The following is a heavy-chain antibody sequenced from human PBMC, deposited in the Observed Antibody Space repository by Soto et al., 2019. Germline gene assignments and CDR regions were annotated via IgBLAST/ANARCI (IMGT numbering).Heavy chain of an antibody. CDR2: ISHDGGT. CDR1: GGSFDDFY. Sequence: QVQLQQWGAGLLRPSETLSLTCAFYGGSFDDFYWSWVRQSPGKGLEWVGEISHDGGTNYSPSLASRVSRSVDTSKSQFSLHLSSVTAADTGLYYCARGQLVWYGDLTPYHRDMDVWGQGTTVTVSS. D-gene: IGHD3-10*01. CDR3: ARGQLVWYGDLTPYHRDMDV. J-gene: IGHJ6*02. V-gene: IGHV4-34*02.